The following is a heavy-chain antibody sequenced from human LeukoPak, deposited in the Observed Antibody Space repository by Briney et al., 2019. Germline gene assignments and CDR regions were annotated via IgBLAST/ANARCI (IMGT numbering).Heavy chain of an antibody. D-gene: IGHD2-21*01. J-gene: IGHJ4*02. CDR3: AREVIGGNSA. V-gene: IGHV3-21*01. Sequence: GGSLRLSCAASGFIFSSYDMNWVRQAPGKGGEWVSSISSSSSYIYSADSVKRRFTISRDNANNSLYLQMNSLRAEDTAVYYCAREVIGGNSAWGQGTLVTVSS. CDR2: ISSSSSYI. CDR1: GFIFSSYD.